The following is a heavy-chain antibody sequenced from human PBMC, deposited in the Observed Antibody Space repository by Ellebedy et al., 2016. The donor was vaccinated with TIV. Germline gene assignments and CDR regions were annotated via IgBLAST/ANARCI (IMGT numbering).Heavy chain of an antibody. D-gene: IGHD6-19*01. J-gene: IGHJ3*02. V-gene: IGHV3-23*01. CDR3: AKLMFRPEVYPDSGWFKHAFDI. Sequence: GESLKISCAASGFVFSDYGMSWVRQAPGKGLEWVSGISDDGGATYDADSVRGRLTISRDNSKNTVYLQMNSLRAEDTAIYYCAKLMFRPEVYPDSGWFKHAFDIWGQGTMVTVSS. CDR2: ISDDGGAT. CDR1: GFVFSDYG.